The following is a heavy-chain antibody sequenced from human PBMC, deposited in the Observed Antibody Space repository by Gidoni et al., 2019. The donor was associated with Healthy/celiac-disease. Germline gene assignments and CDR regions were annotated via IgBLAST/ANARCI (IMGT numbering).Heavy chain of an antibody. J-gene: IGHJ4*02. CDR2: ISGSGCST. CDR1: GFTFSSYA. CDR3: AKDTVGATRMPIMGYFDY. Sequence: EVQLLESGGGLVQPGGSLRLSCAASGFTFSSYAMSWVRQAPGKGLEWVSAISGSGCSTYYADSVKGRFTISRDNSKNTLYLQMNSLRAEDTAVYYCAKDTVGATRMPIMGYFDYWGQGTLVTVSS. D-gene: IGHD1-26*01. V-gene: IGHV3-23*01.